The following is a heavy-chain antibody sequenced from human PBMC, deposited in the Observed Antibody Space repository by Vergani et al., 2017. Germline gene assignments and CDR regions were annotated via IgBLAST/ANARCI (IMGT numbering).Heavy chain of an antibody. CDR1: GGTFSSYA. V-gene: IGHV1-69*01. CDR2: IIPIFGTA. D-gene: IGHD2-2*02. CDR3: ARGYCSSTSCYNSFDY. Sequence: QVQLVQSGAEVKKPGSSVKVSYKASGGTFSSYAISWVRQAPGQGLEWMGGIIPIFGTANYAQKFQGRVTITADESTSTAYMELSSLRSEDTAVYYCARGYCSSTSCYNSFDYWGQGTLVTVSS. J-gene: IGHJ4*02.